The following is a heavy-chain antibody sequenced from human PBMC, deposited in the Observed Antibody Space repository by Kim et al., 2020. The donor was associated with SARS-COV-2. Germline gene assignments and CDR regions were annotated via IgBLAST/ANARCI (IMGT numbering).Heavy chain of an antibody. V-gene: IGHV3-23*01. Sequence: GGSLRLSCTASGFTFSAYTMNWVRQAPGKGLEWVSSISDTDNTYYADSVKGRFTISRDNSENTVSLQMNSLRAEDTAIYYCTSRRVAHFDSWGQGTLVTV. CDR3: TSRRVAHFDS. D-gene: IGHD3-3*01. CDR1: GFTFSAYT. J-gene: IGHJ4*02. CDR2: ISDTDNT.